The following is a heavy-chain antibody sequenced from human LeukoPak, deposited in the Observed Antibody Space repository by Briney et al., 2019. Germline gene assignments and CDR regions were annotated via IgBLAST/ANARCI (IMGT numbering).Heavy chain of an antibody. CDR1: GGTFSSYA. CDR3: QTRDGYNLDY. CDR2: IIPIFGTA. D-gene: IGHD5-24*01. V-gene: IGHV1-69*01. J-gene: IGHJ4*02. Sequence: ASVKVSRKASGGTFSSYAISWVRQAPGQGLEWMGGIIPIFGTANYAQKFQGRVTITADESTSTAYMELSSLRSEDTAVYYCQTRDGYNLDYWGQGTLVTVSS.